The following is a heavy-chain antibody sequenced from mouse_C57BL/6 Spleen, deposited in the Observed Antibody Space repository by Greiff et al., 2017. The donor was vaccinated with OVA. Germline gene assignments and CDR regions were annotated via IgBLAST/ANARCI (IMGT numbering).Heavy chain of an antibody. Sequence: DVQLQESGEGLVKPGGSLKLSCAASGFTFSSYAMSWVRQTPEKRLEWVAYISSGGDYIYYADTVKGRFTISRDNARNTLYLQMSSLKSEDTAMYYCTRDGFAWFAYWGQGTLVTVSA. J-gene: IGHJ3*01. CDR3: TRDGFAWFAY. CDR1: GFTFSSYA. D-gene: IGHD2-3*01. V-gene: IGHV5-9-1*02. CDR2: ISSGGDYI.